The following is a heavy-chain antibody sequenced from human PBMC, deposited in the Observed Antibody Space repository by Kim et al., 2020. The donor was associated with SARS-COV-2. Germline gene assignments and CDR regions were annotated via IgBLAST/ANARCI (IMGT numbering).Heavy chain of an antibody. CDR2: IIPIFGTA. Sequence: SVKVSCKASGGTFSSYAISWVRQAPGQGLEWMGGIIPIFGTANYAQKFQGRVTITADKSTSTAYMELSSLRSEDTAVYYCARAPPYYYDSSGYGRGAFDIWGQGTMVTVSS. CDR1: GGTFSSYA. D-gene: IGHD3-22*01. J-gene: IGHJ3*02. CDR3: ARAPPYYYDSSGYGRGAFDI. V-gene: IGHV1-69*06.